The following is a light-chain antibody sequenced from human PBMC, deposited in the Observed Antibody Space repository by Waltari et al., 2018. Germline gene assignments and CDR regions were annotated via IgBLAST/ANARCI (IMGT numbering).Light chain of an antibody. CDR2: FAS. V-gene: IGKV2-28*01. J-gene: IGKJ5*01. CDR1: QNRLHSYGHYR. CDR3: MQALRTPLA. Sequence: TQSQPPLSVTPGAPASLSCRSSQNRLHSYGHYRLDWYLQRTGQSPQLLIYFASRRASGVPDRFSGSGSGTNFTLEISRVEAEDVGVYYCMQALRTPLAFGQGTRLEIK.